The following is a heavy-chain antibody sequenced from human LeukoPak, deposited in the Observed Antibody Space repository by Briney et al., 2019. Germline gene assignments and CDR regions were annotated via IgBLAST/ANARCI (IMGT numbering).Heavy chain of an antibody. Sequence: GGSLRLSCAASGFTLSNYAMRWVRQAPGKGLEWVANINQDGGEKYYVDSVKGRFTISRDNAKNSLYLQMNSLRAEDTAVYYCARSHQYFGSGSADFWGQGTLVTVSS. CDR3: ARSHQYFGSGSADF. CDR2: INQDGGEK. V-gene: IGHV3-7*05. J-gene: IGHJ4*02. CDR1: GFTLSNYA. D-gene: IGHD3-10*01.